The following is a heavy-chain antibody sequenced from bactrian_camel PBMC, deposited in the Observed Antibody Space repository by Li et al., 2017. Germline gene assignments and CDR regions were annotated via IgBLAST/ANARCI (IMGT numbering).Heavy chain of an antibody. V-gene: IGHV3S1*01. CDR2: IRDGGTTT. J-gene: IGHJ4*01. Sequence: HVQLVESGGGSVQTGGSLRLSCTASGYRHSSGVCAGWFRQAPGKGREGVASIRDGGTTTNYASSVQGRFTITKNGDNFYLEMNNLKPEDTGVYYCAVNMGSWLGPPRYWGQGTQVTVS. CDR1: GYRHSSGVC. D-gene: IGHD2*01. CDR3: AVNMGSWLGPPRY.